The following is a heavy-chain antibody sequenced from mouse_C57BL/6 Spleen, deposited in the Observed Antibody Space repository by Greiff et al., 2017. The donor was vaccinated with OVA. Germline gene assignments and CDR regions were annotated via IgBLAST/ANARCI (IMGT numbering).Heavy chain of an antibody. D-gene: IGHD4-1*01. CDR3: ARSNPDEGFAY. Sequence: VQLVESGAELVRPGTSVKVSCKASGYAFTNYLIEWVKQRPGQGLEWIGVINPGSGGTNYNEKFKGKATLTADKSSSTAYMQLSSLTSEDSAVYFCARSNPDEGFAYWGQGTLVTVSA. CDR2: INPGSGGT. CDR1: GYAFTNYL. V-gene: IGHV1-54*01. J-gene: IGHJ3*01.